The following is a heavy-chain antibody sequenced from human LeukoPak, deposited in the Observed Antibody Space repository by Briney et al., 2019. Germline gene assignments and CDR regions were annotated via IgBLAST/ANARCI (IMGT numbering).Heavy chain of an antibody. D-gene: IGHD1-1*01. Sequence: GGSLRLSCAASGFTFSSYWMHCVRQAPGKGLMWVSRTSPDGSGTVYADAVKGRFTISRDNAKNTLYLQMNSLTAEDTAVYYCARDVQVYWYFDLWGRGTLVTVSS. CDR1: GFTFSSYW. CDR2: TSPDGSGT. CDR3: ARDVQVYWYFDL. J-gene: IGHJ2*01. V-gene: IGHV3-74*01.